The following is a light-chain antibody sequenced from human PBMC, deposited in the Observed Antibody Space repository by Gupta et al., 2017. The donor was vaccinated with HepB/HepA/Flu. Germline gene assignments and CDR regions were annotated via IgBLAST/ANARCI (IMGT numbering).Light chain of an antibody. Sequence: EIVMTQSPATLSVSPGERATLSCRASQSVTSKVAWYQQKPGQAPRLLSYGASARATRIPARVSGSGSGTEFTLTISSLQSEDFAVYHCQKYKACPGTFGQGTQVEIK. CDR1: QSVTSK. V-gene: IGKV3-15*01. CDR3: QKYKACPGT. CDR2: GAS. J-gene: IGKJ5*01.